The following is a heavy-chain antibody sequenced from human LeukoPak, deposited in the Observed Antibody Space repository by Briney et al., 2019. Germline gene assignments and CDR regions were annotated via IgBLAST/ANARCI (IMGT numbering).Heavy chain of an antibody. CDR2: ISGSGGST. CDR3: AADIVVVAAAPYLDY. D-gene: IGHD2-15*01. J-gene: IGHJ4*02. Sequence: GGSLRLSCADSGFTFNSYAMSWVRQAAGKGLEWVSAISGSGGSTYYADSVKGRFTISRDNSKNTLYLQMNSLRAEDTAVYYCAADIVVVAAAPYLDYWGQGTLVTVSS. CDR1: GFTFNSYA. V-gene: IGHV3-23*01.